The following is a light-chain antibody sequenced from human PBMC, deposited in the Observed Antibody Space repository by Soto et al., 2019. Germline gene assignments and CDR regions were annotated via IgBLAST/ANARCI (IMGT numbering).Light chain of an antibody. CDR1: QAIRND. Sequence: DIQMTQSPSSLSASVGDRVTITCRASQAIRNDLAWYQQKPGRAPKRLIYGSSTLQSGVPSRFSGSGSGTEFTLTISSLQPDDFATYYCQQYNTYSFGQGTKVDIK. CDR3: QQYNTYS. J-gene: IGKJ1*01. CDR2: GSS. V-gene: IGKV1-17*01.